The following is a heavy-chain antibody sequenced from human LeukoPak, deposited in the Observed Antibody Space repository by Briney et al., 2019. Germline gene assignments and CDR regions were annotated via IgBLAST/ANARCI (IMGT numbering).Heavy chain of an antibody. Sequence: PGGSLRLSCAASGFTFSSYWMSWVRQAPGKGLEWVANIKQDGSEKYYVDSVKGRFTISRDNAKNSLYLQMNSLRAEDTAVYYCARDGEMATIHPIYYTDVWGKGTTVTVSS. CDR3: ARDGEMATIHPIYYTDV. D-gene: IGHD5-24*01. CDR2: IKQDGSEK. J-gene: IGHJ6*03. V-gene: IGHV3-7*01. CDR1: GFTFSSYW.